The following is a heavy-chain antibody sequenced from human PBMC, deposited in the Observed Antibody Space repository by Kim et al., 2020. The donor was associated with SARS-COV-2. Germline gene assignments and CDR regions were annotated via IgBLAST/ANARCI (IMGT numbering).Heavy chain of an antibody. D-gene: IGHD3-10*01. Sequence: GGSLRLSCAASGFTFSSYAMSWVRQAPGKGLEWVSAISGSGGSTYYADSVKGRFTISRDNSKNTLYLQMISLRAEDTAVYYCAKDIAYYYGSGSSLPDYWGQGTLVTVSS. CDR3: AKDIAYYYGSGSSLPDY. CDR1: GFTFSSYA. V-gene: IGHV3-23*01. CDR2: ISGSGGST. J-gene: IGHJ4*02.